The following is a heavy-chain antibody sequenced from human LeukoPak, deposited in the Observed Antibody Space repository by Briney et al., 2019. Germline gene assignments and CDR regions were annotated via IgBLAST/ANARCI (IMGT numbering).Heavy chain of an antibody. V-gene: IGHV4-59*01. CDR3: ARVEGYCSSTSCYELIDY. CDR2: IYYSGST. Sequence: PSETLSLTYTVSGGSISSYHWSWIRQPPGKGLEWIGYIYYSGSTNYNPSLKSRVTISVDTSKNQFSLKLSSVTAADTAVYYCARVEGYCSSTSCYELIDYWGQGTLVTVSS. D-gene: IGHD2-2*01. CDR1: GGSISSYH. J-gene: IGHJ4*02.